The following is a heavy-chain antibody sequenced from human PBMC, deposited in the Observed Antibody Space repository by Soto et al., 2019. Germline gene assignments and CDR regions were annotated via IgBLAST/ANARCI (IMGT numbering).Heavy chain of an antibody. CDR3: AKGSKGVGVAVAGTHC. D-gene: IGHD6-19*01. CDR1: GFAFSTYG. Sequence: QVQLVESGGGVVQPGTSLRLSCAASGFAFSTYGMHWVRQAPGKGLEWLPLISYDGSNKYYADSVTGRFTISRDNSKNTLYLQMNSLRAEDTAVYYCAKGSKGVGVAVAGTHCWGQGTLVTVSS. V-gene: IGHV3-30*18. CDR2: ISYDGSNK. J-gene: IGHJ4*02.